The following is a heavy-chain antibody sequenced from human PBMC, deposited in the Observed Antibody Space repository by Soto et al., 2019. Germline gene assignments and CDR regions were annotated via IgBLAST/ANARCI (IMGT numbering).Heavy chain of an antibody. CDR3: AALYASSSYYYYGMDV. V-gene: IGHV3-23*01. Sequence: PGGSLKLRCGSSGITFIGYAMNWVRQEPGKGLEWVSAISGSGGSTYYADSVKGRFTISRDTSKNTLYLQSNSLRAEDTAVYYCAALYASSSYYYYGMDVWGQGNSVTVS. D-gene: IGHD6-6*01. CDR2: ISGSGGST. J-gene: IGHJ6*02. CDR1: GITFIGYA.